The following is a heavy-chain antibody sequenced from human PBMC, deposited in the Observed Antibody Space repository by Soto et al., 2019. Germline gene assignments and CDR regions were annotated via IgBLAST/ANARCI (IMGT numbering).Heavy chain of an antibody. V-gene: IGHV1-3*01. CDR3: ARDLDAYNSTGY. D-gene: IGHD1-1*01. CDR1: GYTFSSLA. J-gene: IGHJ4*02. Sequence: ASVKVSCKASGYTFSSLAIHWVRQAPGQRLEWMGWINPGNGNTKYSQSFQGRVTITRGTSASTAYMELSSLRSEDTAVYYCARDLDAYNSTGYWGQGTLVTVSS. CDR2: INPGNGNT.